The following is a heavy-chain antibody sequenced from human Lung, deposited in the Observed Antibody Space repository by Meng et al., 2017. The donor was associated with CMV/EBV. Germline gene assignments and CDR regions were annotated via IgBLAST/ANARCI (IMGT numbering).Heavy chain of an antibody. V-gene: IGHV3-66*02. Sequence: GEXXKISCAASGFTVSSNYMSWVRQAPGKGLEWVSVIYSGGSTYYADSVKGRFTISRDNSKNTLYLQMNSLRAEDTAVYYCARDPIEYSSSVAYYWGQGTLVTVSS. CDR1: GFTVSSNY. J-gene: IGHJ4*02. D-gene: IGHD6-6*01. CDR2: IYSGGST. CDR3: ARDPIEYSSSVAYY.